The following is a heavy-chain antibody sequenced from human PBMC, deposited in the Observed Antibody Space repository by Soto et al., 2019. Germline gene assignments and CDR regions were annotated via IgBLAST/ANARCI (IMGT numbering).Heavy chain of an antibody. CDR3: ARDFDSSGYYGPVGAFDI. D-gene: IGHD3-22*01. Sequence: PGGSLRLSCSASRFTFSSYTMNWVRQAPGKGLEWVSSISSSTTYIYYADSVKGRFTISRDNAKNSLYLQVNSLRAEDTAVYYCARDFDSSGYYGPVGAFDIWGQGXMVTVSS. CDR2: ISSSTTYI. CDR1: RFTFSSYT. V-gene: IGHV3-21*03. J-gene: IGHJ3*02.